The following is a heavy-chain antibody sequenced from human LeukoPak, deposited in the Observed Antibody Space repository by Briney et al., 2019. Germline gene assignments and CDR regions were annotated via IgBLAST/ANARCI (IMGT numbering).Heavy chain of an antibody. V-gene: IGHV1-2*02. CDR1: GSTFTGYY. J-gene: IGHJ4*02. Sequence: ASVKVSCKASGSTFTGYYMHWVRQAPGQGLEWMGWINPNSGGTNYAQKFQGRVTMTRDTSISTAYMELSRLRSDDTAVYYCARAVDSYGYLDYWGQGTLVTVSS. CDR2: INPNSGGT. D-gene: IGHD5-18*01. CDR3: ARAVDSYGYLDY.